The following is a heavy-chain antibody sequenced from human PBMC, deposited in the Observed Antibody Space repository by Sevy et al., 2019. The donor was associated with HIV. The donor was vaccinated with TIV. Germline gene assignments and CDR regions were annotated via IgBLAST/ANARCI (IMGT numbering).Heavy chain of an antibody. CDR1: GFTCSSFS. D-gene: IGHD2-21*02. CDR3: VRDPSPGITAIQDY. CDR2: INSRSTYI. Sequence: GGSLRLSCTASGFTCSSFSMSWVRQAPGKGLEWVASINSRSTYIYHADPVKGRFTISRDNAKNSLYLKMNSLRAEDTAVYYCVRDPSPGITAIQDYWGPGTLVTVSS. V-gene: IGHV3-21*01. J-gene: IGHJ4*02.